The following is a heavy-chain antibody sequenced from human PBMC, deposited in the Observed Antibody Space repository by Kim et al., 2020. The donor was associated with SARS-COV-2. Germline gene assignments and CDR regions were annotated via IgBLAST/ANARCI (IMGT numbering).Heavy chain of an antibody. CDR3: VRDRMGGAFDI. J-gene: IGHJ3*02. Sequence: IYYADSVKGRFTISRDNAKNSLYLQMNSLREEDTAVYYCVRDRMGGAFDIWGQGTMVTVSS. D-gene: IGHD3-16*01. V-gene: IGHV3-48*02. CDR2: I.